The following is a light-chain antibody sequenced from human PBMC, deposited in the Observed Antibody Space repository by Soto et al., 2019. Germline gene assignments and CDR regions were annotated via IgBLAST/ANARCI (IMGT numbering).Light chain of an antibody. CDR3: QVWDSSSDHPV. Sequence: SYELTRPPSVSVAPGKTASITCGGDNIGSKSVHWYQQKPGQAPVLVINHDSDRPSGIPERFSGSNYGNTATLTISRVEAGDEADYYCQVWDSSSDHPVFGGGTKLTVL. CDR2: HDS. CDR1: NIGSKS. V-gene: IGLV3-21*04. J-gene: IGLJ2*01.